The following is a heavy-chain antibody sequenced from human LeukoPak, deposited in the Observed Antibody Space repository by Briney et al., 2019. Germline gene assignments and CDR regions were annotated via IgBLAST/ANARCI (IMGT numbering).Heavy chain of an antibody. CDR2: IYYSGST. J-gene: IGHJ3*02. Sequence: SETLSLTCTVSGGSISSYYWSWIQQPPGKGLEWIGYIYYSGSTNYNPSLKSRVTISVDTSKNQFSLKLSSVTAADTAVYYCARIEAAAVTFDIWGQGTMVTVSS. CDR3: ARIEAAAVTFDI. CDR1: GGSISSYY. V-gene: IGHV4-59*08. D-gene: IGHD6-13*01.